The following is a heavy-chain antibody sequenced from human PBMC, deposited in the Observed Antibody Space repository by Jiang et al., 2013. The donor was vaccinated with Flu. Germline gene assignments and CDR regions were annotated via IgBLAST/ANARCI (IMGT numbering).Heavy chain of an antibody. J-gene: IGHJ6*02. CDR3: ARGRARGANRGVIPYYYGMDV. Sequence: TCTVSGDSVRSGSYYWSWIRQPPGKGLEWIGHIYFTGRTKYNPSLKSRVTISLDTSKNQFSLKLSSVTAADTAVYYCARGRARGANRGVIPYYYGMDVWGQGTTVTVSS. CDR1: GDSVRSGSYY. V-gene: IGHV4-61*01. D-gene: IGHD3-10*01. CDR2: IYFTGRT.